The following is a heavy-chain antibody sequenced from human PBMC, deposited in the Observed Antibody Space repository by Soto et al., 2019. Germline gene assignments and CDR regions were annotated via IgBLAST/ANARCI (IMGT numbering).Heavy chain of an antibody. Sequence: PGGSLRLSCAASGFSFSDYSINWVRQAPGKGLEWVSSISTTSSNIYYADSVKGRFTISRDNSKKSVYLQMNSLRVEDTDVYYIASERMLRGAITQGPDYWGQGTLVTVSS. CDR3: ASERMLRGAITQGPDY. D-gene: IGHD3-10*01. J-gene: IGHJ4*02. V-gene: IGHV3-21*01. CDR1: GFSFSDYS. CDR2: ISTTSSNI.